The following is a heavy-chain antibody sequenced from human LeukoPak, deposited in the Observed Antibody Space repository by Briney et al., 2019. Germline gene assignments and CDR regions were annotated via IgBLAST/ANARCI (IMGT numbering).Heavy chain of an antibody. CDR3: ARVGDGYNYDYYYMDV. CDR1: GYTFTSYD. D-gene: IGHD5-24*01. Sequence: ASVKVSCKASGYTFTSYDINWVRQATGQGLEWMGWMSPNSGNTGYAQKFQGRVTMTRNTSISTAYMELSSLRSEDTAVYYCARVGDGYNYDYYYMDVWGKGTTVTVSS. J-gene: IGHJ6*03. CDR2: MSPNSGNT. V-gene: IGHV1-8*01.